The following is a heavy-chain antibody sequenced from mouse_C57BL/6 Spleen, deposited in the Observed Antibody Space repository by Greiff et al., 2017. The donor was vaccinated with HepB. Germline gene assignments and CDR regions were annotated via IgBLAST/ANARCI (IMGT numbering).Heavy chain of an antibody. V-gene: IGHV1-15*01. D-gene: IGHD1-1*01. CDR1: GYTFTDYE. CDR2: IDPETGGT. CDR3: TRFYYGSSSLFDY. Sequence: VKVVESGAELVRPGASVTLSCKASGYTFTDYEMHWVKQTPVHGLEWIGAIDPETGGTAYNQKFKGKAILTADKSSSTAYMELRSLTSEDSAVYYCTRFYYGSSSLFDYWGQGTTLTVSS. J-gene: IGHJ2*01.